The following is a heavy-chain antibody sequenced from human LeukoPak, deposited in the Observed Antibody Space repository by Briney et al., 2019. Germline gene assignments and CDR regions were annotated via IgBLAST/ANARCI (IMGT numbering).Heavy chain of an antibody. J-gene: IGHJ4*02. Sequence: GGSLRLSCAASGFTFSSYGMHWVRQAPGKGLEWVAFIRYDGSNKYYADSVKGRFTISRDNSKNTLYLQMNSLRPEDTAAYYCARAEYTTSPRIDYWGQGTLVTVSP. CDR3: ARAEYTTSPRIDY. CDR1: GFTFSSYG. D-gene: IGHD6-6*01. V-gene: IGHV3-30*02. CDR2: IRYDGSNK.